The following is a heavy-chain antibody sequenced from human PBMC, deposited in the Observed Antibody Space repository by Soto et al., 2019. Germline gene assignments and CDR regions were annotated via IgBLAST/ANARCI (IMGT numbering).Heavy chain of an antibody. D-gene: IGHD3-10*01. CDR3: ARGLSPLNWFDP. V-gene: IGHV3-48*02. CDR1: GFTFSSYS. Sequence: EVQLVESGGGLVQPGGSLRLSCAASGFTFSSYSMNWVRQAPGKGLEWVSYITSTRTTIYYADSVKGRFTISRDNAKNSLYLQMNILRDEDTAVYYCARGLSPLNWFDPWGQGTLVTVSS. CDR2: ITSTRTTI. J-gene: IGHJ5*02.